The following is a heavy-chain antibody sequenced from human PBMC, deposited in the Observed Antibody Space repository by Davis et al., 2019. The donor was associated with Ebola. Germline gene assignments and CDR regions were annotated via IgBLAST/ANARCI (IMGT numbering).Heavy chain of an antibody. CDR2: IIPILGIT. J-gene: IGHJ4*02. CDR1: GYTFTSYG. Sequence: SVKISCKASGYTFTSYGISWVRQAPGQGLDWMGRIIPILGITNYAQKFQGRVTITADKSTSTAYMELSSLRSEDTAVYYCASRLTTVTTVFDYWGQGTLVTVSS. V-gene: IGHV1-69*04. CDR3: ASRLTTVTTVFDY. D-gene: IGHD4-17*01.